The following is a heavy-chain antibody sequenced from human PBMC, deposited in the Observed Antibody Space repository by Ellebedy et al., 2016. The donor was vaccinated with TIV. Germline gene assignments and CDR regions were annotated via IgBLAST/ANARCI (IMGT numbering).Heavy chain of an antibody. CDR1: GFPFSPYS. Sequence: GGSLRLSCAASGFPFSPYSMNWVRQAPGKGLEWVSYISGSSLTTFYADSVRGRFTISRDNAESSLYLQMNSLRVEDTAVYFCATDGSYGDYRFPTHAFEIWGQGTMVTVSS. D-gene: IGHD4-17*01. V-gene: IGHV3-48*04. J-gene: IGHJ3*02. CDR2: ISGSSLTT. CDR3: ATDGSYGDYRFPTHAFEI.